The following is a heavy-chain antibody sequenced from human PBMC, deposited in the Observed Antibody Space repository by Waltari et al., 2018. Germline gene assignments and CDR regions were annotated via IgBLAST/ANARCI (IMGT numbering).Heavy chain of an antibody. CDR2: TIPIFGTA. J-gene: IGHJ4*02. D-gene: IGHD3-22*01. CDR3: ARDRYYYDSSGPFDY. Sequence: QVQLVQSGAEVKKPGSSVKVSCKASGGTFSSYAISWVRQAPGQGLEWMGGTIPIFGTANHAQKFQGRVTITADESTSTAYMELSSLRSEDTAVYYCARDRYYYDSSGPFDYWGQGTLVTVSS. V-gene: IGHV1-69*12. CDR1: GGTFSSYA.